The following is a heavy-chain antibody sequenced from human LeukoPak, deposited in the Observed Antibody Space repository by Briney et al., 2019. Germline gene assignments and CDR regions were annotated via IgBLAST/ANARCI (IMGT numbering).Heavy chain of an antibody. CDR1: GGSISSGSYY. D-gene: IGHD6-6*01. CDR2: IYTSGST. CDR3: AREYSSSSAYYYYYMDV. J-gene: IGHJ6*03. Sequence: PSQTLSLTCTVSGGSISSGSYYWSWIRQPAGKGLEWIGRIYTSGSTNYNPPLKSRVTISVDTSKNQFSLKLSSVTAADTAVYYCAREYSSSSAYYYYYMDVWGRGTTVTVSS. V-gene: IGHV4-61*02.